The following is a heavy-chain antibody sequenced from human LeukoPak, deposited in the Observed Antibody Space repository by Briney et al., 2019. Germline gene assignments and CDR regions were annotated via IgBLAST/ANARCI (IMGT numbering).Heavy chain of an antibody. D-gene: IGHD3-10*01. Sequence: SETLSLTCTVSGGSISSYYWSWIRQPPGKGLEWIGYIYYSGSTNYNPSLKSRVTISVDTSKNQFSLKLSSVTAADTAVYYCARDKGVFPGDYYYGMDVWAKGPRSPSP. V-gene: IGHV4-59*01. J-gene: IGHJ6*02. CDR1: GGSISSYY. CDR2: IYYSGST. CDR3: ARDKGVFPGDYYYGMDV.